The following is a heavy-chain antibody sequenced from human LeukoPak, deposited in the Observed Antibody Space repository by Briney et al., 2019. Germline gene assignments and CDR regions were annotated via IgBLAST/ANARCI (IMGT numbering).Heavy chain of an antibody. D-gene: IGHD3-22*01. CDR2: IYPGDSDT. Sequence: GESLKISCKGSGYSFTSYWIGWVRQMPGKGLEWMGIIYPGDSDTRYSPSFQGQVTISADKSISTAYLQWSSLKASDTAMYYCARLTGYYDSSGYYAVPHAFDIWGQGTMVTVSS. CDR3: ARLTGYYDSSGYYAVPHAFDI. J-gene: IGHJ3*02. CDR1: GYSFTSYW. V-gene: IGHV5-51*01.